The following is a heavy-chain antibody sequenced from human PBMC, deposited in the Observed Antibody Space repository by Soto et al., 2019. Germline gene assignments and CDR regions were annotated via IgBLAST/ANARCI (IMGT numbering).Heavy chain of an antibody. J-gene: IGHJ4*02. D-gene: IGHD3-22*01. V-gene: IGHV3-7*03. CDR2: IKQDGSEK. CDR1: GFTFSNYW. Sequence: EVQLVESGGGLVQPGGSLRLSCAASGFTFSNYWMSWVRQAPGKGLEWVASIKQDGSEKYYVDSVKGRFTISRDNTKNSLYLQMNSLRAEDTAMYYCARGTSFDFDDNAYYAHWGQRTLVTVSS. CDR3: ARGTSFDFDDNAYYAH.